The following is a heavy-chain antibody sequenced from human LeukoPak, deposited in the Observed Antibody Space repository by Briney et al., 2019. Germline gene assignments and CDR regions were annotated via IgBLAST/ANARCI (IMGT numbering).Heavy chain of an antibody. CDR2: VWANGNNK. CDR1: GFTFSGYG. CDR3: TRDSNSREFDC. J-gene: IGHJ4*02. Sequence: PGGSLRLSCVASGFTFSGYGMHWVRQAPGKGLEWVAVVWANGNNKYYAESVKGQFTISRDNSKNTLYLQLNSLRAEDTALYYCTRDSNSREFDCWGQGTLVTVS. V-gene: IGHV3-33*01. D-gene: IGHD2-8*01.